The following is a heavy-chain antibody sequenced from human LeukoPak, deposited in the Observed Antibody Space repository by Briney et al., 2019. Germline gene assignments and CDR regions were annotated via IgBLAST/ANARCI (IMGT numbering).Heavy chain of an antibody. D-gene: IGHD2-2*01. CDR1: GYTFTGYY. J-gene: IGHJ4*02. CDR2: INPNSGGT. CDR3: ARTIVVVPAADY. V-gene: IGHV1-2*02. Sequence: GASVKVSCKASGYTFTGYYMHWVRQAPGQGLEWMGWINPNSGGTNYAQKFQGRVTMTRDTSISTAYMELSRLRSDDTTVYYCARTIVVVPAADYWGQGTLVTVSS.